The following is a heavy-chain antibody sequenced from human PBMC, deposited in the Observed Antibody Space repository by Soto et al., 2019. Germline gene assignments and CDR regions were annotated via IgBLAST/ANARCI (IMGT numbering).Heavy chain of an antibody. CDR3: ARHGLNSGYDFDP. D-gene: IGHD5-12*01. Sequence: SETLSLTCTVSGDSITSSLSPWDWIRQSPGKGLAWIGGIRYSGTPYYNPSLRSRVTMSVDTSKNQFSLRLSSVTASDTAIYFCARHGLNSGYDFDPWGQGILVTVSS. CDR2: IRYSGTP. CDR1: GDSITSSLSP. V-gene: IGHV4-39*01. J-gene: IGHJ5*02.